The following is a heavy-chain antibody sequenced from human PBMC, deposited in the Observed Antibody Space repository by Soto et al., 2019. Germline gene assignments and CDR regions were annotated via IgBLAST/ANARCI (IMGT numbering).Heavy chain of an antibody. CDR2: IWYDGSNK. D-gene: IGHD2-2*01. J-gene: IGHJ4*02. CDR1: GFTFSSYG. Sequence: QVQLVESGGGVVQPGRSLRLSCAASGFTFSSYGMHWVRQAPGKGLEWVAVIWYDGSNKYYTDSVKGRFTISRDNSNNSLYLQMISLRAEDTAVYYGARAAVVVVPAAMGYWGQGTLVTVSS. V-gene: IGHV3-33*01. CDR3: ARAAVVVVPAAMGY.